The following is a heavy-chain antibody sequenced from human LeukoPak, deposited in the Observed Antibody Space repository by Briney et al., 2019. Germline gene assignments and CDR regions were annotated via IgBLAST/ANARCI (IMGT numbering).Heavy chain of an antibody. CDR1: GGSFSGYY. CDR2: INHSGST. CDR3: ARRPYYGSGSYYNVWWFDP. D-gene: IGHD3-10*01. V-gene: IGHV4-34*01. Sequence: SETLSLTCAVYGGSFSGYYWSWIRQPPGKGLEWIGEINHSGSTNYNPSLKCRVTISVDTSKNQFSLKLSSVTAADTAVYYCARRPYYGSGSYYNVWWFDPWGQGTLVTVSS. J-gene: IGHJ5*02.